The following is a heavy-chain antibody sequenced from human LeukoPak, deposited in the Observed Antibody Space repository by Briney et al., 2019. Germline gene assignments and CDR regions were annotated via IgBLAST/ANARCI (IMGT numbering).Heavy chain of an antibody. D-gene: IGHD6-13*01. CDR1: GCTLTELS. CDR2: FDPEDGET. V-gene: IGHV1-24*01. CDR3: ATVYGSIAAAGTRDYYGMDV. J-gene: IGHJ6*04. Sequence: GASVKVSCKVSGCTLTELSMHWVRQAPGKGLEWMGGFDPEDGETIYAQKFQGRVTMTEDTSTDTAYMELSSLRSEDTAVYYCATVYGSIAAAGTRDYYGMDVWGKGTTVTVSS.